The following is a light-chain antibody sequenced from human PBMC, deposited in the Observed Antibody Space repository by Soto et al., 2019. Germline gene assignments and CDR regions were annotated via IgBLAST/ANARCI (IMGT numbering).Light chain of an antibody. V-gene: IGKV3-15*01. CDR1: QSVSSN. CDR3: QQDNNWHRT. J-gene: IGKJ1*01. CDR2: DVS. Sequence: DIVMTQSPATLSVSPGERATLSCRASQSVSSNLAWYQQKPGQVPRLLIYDVSIRATGIAARFSGSGSGTEFTLTISSLQSEDFEVYFCQQDNNWHRTFGQGTKGDI.